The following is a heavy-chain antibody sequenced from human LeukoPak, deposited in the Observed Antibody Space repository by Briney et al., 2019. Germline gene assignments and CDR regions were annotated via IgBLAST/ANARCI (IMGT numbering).Heavy chain of an antibody. Sequence: PGGSLRLSCVASGFTFSGYEMTWVRQAPGKGLEWVSYISSSGGTRYYADSVKGRFTISRDSAKNSLYLQMNSLRAEDTAVYYCARVRGDDKYSSGWYLDYWGQGTLVTVSS. J-gene: IGHJ4*02. D-gene: IGHD6-19*01. CDR2: ISSSGGTR. CDR1: GFTFSGYE. V-gene: IGHV3-48*03. CDR3: ARVRGDDKYSSGWYLDY.